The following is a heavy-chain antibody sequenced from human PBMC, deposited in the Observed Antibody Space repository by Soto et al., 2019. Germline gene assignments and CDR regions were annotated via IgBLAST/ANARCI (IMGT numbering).Heavy chain of an antibody. Sequence: ASVKVSCKASVYTFTSYGISWVRQAPGQGLEWMGWISAYNGNTNYAQKLQGRVTMTTDTSTSTAYMELRSLRSDDTAVYYCAKEHLERYYYDSSGSPEDYWGQGTLVTVSS. J-gene: IGHJ4*02. CDR1: VYTFTSYG. CDR3: AKEHLERYYYDSSGSPEDY. D-gene: IGHD3-22*01. CDR2: ISAYNGNT. V-gene: IGHV1-18*01.